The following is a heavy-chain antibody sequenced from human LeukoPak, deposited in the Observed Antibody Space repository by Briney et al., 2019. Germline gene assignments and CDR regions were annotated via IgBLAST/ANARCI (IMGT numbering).Heavy chain of an antibody. CDR2: IKQDGSEK. J-gene: IGHJ4*02. CDR1: GFTFSSYS. Sequence: PGGSLRLSCTASGFTFSSYSLNWVRQAPGKGLEWVANIKQDGSEKHYADSVKGRFTISRDNVENSLYLEMNSLTDDDTALYYCTRVEPTKSDDCWGQGTLVTVSS. D-gene: IGHD1-14*01. CDR3: TRVEPTKSDDC. V-gene: IGHV3-7*01.